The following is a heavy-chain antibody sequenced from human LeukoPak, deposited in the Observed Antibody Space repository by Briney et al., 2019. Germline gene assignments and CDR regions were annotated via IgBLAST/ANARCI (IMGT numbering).Heavy chain of an antibody. J-gene: IGHJ3*02. Sequence: SETLSLTCTVSGDSMTSYYWSWIRKPPGKGLEWIGNIYYSGTSNYNPSLRSRVTISEDTSKNQFSLKLSSVTAADTAVYYCARYNWNSEAFDIWGQGTMVTVSS. V-gene: IGHV4-59*12. CDR3: ARYNWNSEAFDI. CDR1: GDSMTSYY. D-gene: IGHD1-7*01. CDR2: IYYSGTS.